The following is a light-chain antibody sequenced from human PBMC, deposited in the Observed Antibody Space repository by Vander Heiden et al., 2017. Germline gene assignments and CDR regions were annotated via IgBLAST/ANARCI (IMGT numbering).Light chain of an antibody. CDR1: QGIRDD. CDR3: LQDYSFPYT. J-gene: IGKJ2*01. Sequence: AIQMTQSPSSLSASVGDRVTITCRASQGIRDDLGWYQQKPGKAPKLLIYAASSLQSGVPSRFSGSGFDTDFTLTISSLQPEDFATYYCLQDYSFPYTFGQGTKLEMK. CDR2: AAS. V-gene: IGKV1-6*01.